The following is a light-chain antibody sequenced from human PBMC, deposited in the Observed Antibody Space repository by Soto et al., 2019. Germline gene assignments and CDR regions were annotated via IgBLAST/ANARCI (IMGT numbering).Light chain of an antibody. Sequence: QSALTQPASVSGSPGQSITISCTGTSSDVGGYGYVSWFQQPPGRAPKLIIYDVSNRPSGVSNRFSGSKSGNTASLTISGIQAEDEADYYCSSYTTTSTLYVFGTGTKVTVL. J-gene: IGLJ1*01. V-gene: IGLV2-14*01. CDR1: SSDVGGYGY. CDR2: DVS. CDR3: SSYTTTSTLYV.